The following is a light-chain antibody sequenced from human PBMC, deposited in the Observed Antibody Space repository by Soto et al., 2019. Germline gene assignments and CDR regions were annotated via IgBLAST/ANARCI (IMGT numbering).Light chain of an antibody. V-gene: IGKV3-20*01. CDR1: QSVNSNY. CDR3: QQYGTPRSVT. Sequence: EIVMTQSPATLSVAPGERATLSCRASQSVNSNYLAWYQQKPGQAPRLLIYGISKRATDIPDRFSGSGFGTDFTLTISKVEPEDFAVYYCQQYGTPRSVTFGQGTRLEIK. CDR2: GIS. J-gene: IGKJ5*01.